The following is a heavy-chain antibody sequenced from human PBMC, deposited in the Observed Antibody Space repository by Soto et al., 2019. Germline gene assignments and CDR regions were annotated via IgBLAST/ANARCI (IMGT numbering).Heavy chain of an antibody. V-gene: IGHV5-10-1*01. Sequence: GESLKISCKGSGYSFTSYWISWVRQMPGKGLEWMGRIDPSDSYTNYSPSFQGHVTISADKSISTAYLQWSSLKASDTAMYYCVPYDIVVVNLFDIWAQGKMVPVS. CDR3: VPYDIVVVNLFDI. CDR1: GYSFTSYW. J-gene: IGHJ3*02. CDR2: IDPSDSYT. D-gene: IGHD2-21*01.